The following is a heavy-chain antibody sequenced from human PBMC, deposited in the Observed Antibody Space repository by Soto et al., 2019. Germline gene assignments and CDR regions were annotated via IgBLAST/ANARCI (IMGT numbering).Heavy chain of an antibody. CDR3: ARGVTYYDSSGSTRILDY. CDR2: IYYSGST. D-gene: IGHD3-22*01. CDR1: GGSISSGDYY. Sequence: PSETLSLTCTVSGGSISSGDYYWSWIRQPPGKGLEWIGYIYYSGSTYYNPSLKSRVTISVDTSKNQFSMKLSSVTAADTAVYYCARGVTYYDSSGSTRILDYWGQGTLVT. V-gene: IGHV4-30-4*01. J-gene: IGHJ4*02.